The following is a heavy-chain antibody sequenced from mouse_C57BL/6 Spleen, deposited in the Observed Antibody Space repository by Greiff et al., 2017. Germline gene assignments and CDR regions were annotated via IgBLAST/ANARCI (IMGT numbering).Heavy chain of an antibody. D-gene: IGHD4-1*01. J-gene: IGHJ3*01. CDR1: GYSITSGYY. CDR3: ARVRWDWGFAY. V-gene: IGHV3-6*01. Sequence: ESGPGLVKPSQSLSLTCSVTGYSITSGYYWNWIRQFPGNKLEWMGYISYDGSNNYNPSLKNRISITRDTSKNQFFLKLNSVTTEDTATYYCARVRWDWGFAYWGQGTLVTVSA. CDR2: ISYDGSN.